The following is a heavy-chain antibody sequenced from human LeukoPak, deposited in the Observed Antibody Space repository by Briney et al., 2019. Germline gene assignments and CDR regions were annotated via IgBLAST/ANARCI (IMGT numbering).Heavy chain of an antibody. CDR3: ARQYVLLWFGESESYWFDP. V-gene: IGHV4-59*08. Sequence: SETLSLTCTVSGGSISSYYWSWIRQPPGKGLEWIGYIYYSGSTNYNPSLKSRVTISVDTSKNQFSLKLSSVTAADTAVYYCARQYVLLWFGESESYWFDPWGQGTLVTVSS. CDR2: IYYSGST. D-gene: IGHD3-10*01. CDR1: GGSISSYY. J-gene: IGHJ5*02.